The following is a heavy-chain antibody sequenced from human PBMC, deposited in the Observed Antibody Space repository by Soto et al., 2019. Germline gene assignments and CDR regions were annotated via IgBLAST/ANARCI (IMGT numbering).Heavy chain of an antibody. CDR2: INHLGSI. Sequence: SETLSLTCVASGGSLSDYFWSWIRQPPGMALEWIGEINHLGSINYNPSLKSRVTMSVDTSKNQFSLTPNSVTAADTATYYCARGGISHWAYFYYMDVWDRGTTVTVSS. CDR3: ARGGISHWAYFYYMDV. V-gene: IGHV4-34*01. J-gene: IGHJ6*03. CDR1: GGSLSDYF. D-gene: IGHD2-21*01.